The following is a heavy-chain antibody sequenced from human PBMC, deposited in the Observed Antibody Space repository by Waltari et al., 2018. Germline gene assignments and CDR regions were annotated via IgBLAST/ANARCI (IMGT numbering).Heavy chain of an antibody. CDR2: STHSGST. V-gene: IGHV4-34*01. CDR1: GGSFSAYY. Sequence: QVQLQQWGAGLWKPSDTLSLTCAVYGGSFSAYYWSCPRQPPGKGLEWIGESTHSGSTNYNPSLKSRVTISVDTSKNQFSLKRSSVTAADTAVYYCARSLAAAVPFDYWGQGTLVTVSS. J-gene: IGHJ4*02. CDR3: ARSLAAAVPFDY. D-gene: IGHD6-13*01.